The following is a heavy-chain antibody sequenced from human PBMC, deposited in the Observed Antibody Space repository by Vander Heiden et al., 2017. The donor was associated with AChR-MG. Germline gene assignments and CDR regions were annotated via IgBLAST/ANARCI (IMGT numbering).Heavy chain of an antibody. CDR3: ARAQTWRYFDWLSP. CDR1: GGSVSSGSYY. D-gene: IGHD3-9*01. Sequence: QVQLQESGPGLVKPSETLSLTCTVSGGSVSSGSYYWSWIRQPPGKGLEWIGYIYYSGSTNYNPSLKSRVTISVDTSKNQFSLKLSSVTAADTAVYYCARAQTWRYFDWLSPWGQGTLVTVSS. CDR2: IYYSGST. J-gene: IGHJ4*02. V-gene: IGHV4-61*01.